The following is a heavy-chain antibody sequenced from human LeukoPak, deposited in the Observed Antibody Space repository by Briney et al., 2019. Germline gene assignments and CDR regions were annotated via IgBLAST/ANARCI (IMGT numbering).Heavy chain of an antibody. CDR2: IKQDGSEQ. CDR3: ARPMGYNWNPGRAFDI. D-gene: IGHD1-20*01. V-gene: IGHV3-7*01. J-gene: IGHJ3*02. CDR1: GFTFSSYW. Sequence: GGSLRLSCAASGFTFSSYWMSWVPQAPGKGLEWVANIKQDGSEQYYVDSVKGRFTISRDNAKNSLYLQMNSLRAEDTAVYYCARPMGYNWNPGRAFDIWGQGTMVTVSS.